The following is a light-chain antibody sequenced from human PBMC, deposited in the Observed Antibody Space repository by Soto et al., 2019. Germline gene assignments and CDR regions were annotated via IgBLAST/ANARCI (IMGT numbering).Light chain of an antibody. J-gene: IGLJ3*02. CDR3: QSYDASLSGSV. CDR2: RDN. Sequence: QPVLTQPPSVSGAPGQRVTISCTGSDSNIGAGYDVHWYQQLPGTAPKVLIERDNNRASGVPDRFSGSKSGTSGSLAITGLQAEDEADYYCQSYDASLSGSVFGGGTQLTVL. V-gene: IGLV1-40*01. CDR1: DSNIGAGYD.